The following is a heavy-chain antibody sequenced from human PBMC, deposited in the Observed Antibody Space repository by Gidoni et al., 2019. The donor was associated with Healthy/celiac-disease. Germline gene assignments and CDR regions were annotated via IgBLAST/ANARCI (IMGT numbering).Heavy chain of an antibody. D-gene: IGHD3-22*01. J-gene: IGHJ3*02. CDR3: ARNPYDSSGHHACDI. V-gene: IGHV4-30-4*01. CDR2: IHYSGST. Sequence: QVQLQQSGPGLVTPSQTLSLTFTFSVGSISRGDYYWSWIRQPPGKGLEWIGYIHYSGSTYYNPSLKSRVTISVETSKNQFSLKLSSVTAADTAVYDCARNPYDSSGHHACDIWGQGTMVTVSS. CDR1: VGSISRGDYY.